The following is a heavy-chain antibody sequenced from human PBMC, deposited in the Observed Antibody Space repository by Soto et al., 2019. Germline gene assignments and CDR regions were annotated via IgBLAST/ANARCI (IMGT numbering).Heavy chain of an antibody. Sequence: SVKVSCKASGGTFSSYAISWARQAPGQGLEWMGGIIPIFGTANTAQKFQGRVTITADESTSTAYMELSSLRSEDTAVYDRESRIAYCNYLGQLPLGTAAS. CDR1: GGTFSSYA. V-gene: IGHV1-69*13. CDR2: IIPIFGTA. CDR3: ESRIAYCNY. D-gene: IGHD6-13*01. J-gene: IGHJ4*02.